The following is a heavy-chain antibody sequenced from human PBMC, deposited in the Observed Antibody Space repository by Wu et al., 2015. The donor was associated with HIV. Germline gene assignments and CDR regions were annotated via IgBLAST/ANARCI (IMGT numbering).Heavy chain of an antibody. Sequence: QVQLVQSGAEVKKPGSSVKVSCKASGGTFSSYAISWVRQAPGQGLEWMGGIIPIFGTANYAQKFQGKSHDYRERIQRAQPLHGGAESSPEILRTPAVXYCASKLWFFGELLPGTTYKMDVWGKKGTTVTVSS. CDR1: GGTFSSYA. J-gene: IGHJ6*04. CDR2: IIPIFGTA. D-gene: IGHD3-10*01. V-gene: IGHV1-69*12. CDR3: ASKLWFFGELLPGTTYKMDV.